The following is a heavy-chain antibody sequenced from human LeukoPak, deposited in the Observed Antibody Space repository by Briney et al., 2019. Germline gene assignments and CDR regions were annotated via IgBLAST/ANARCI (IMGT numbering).Heavy chain of an antibody. D-gene: IGHD6-19*01. CDR3: AKDHLPGIVVADRDY. CDR2: ISGSGGST. V-gene: IGHV3-23*01. Sequence: GGSLRLSCAASGFTFSSYAMSWVRQAPGKGLEWVSAISGSGGSTYYADSVKGRFTISRDNSKNTLYLQINSLRDEDTAVYYCAKDHLPGIVVADRDYWGQGTLVTVPS. CDR1: GFTFSSYA. J-gene: IGHJ4*02.